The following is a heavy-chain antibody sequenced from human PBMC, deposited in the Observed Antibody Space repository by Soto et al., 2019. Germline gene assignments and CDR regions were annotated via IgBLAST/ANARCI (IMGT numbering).Heavy chain of an antibody. J-gene: IGHJ5*02. CDR2: IPYSGGP. V-gene: IGHV4-59*01. D-gene: IGHD2-8*01. CDR1: GDSIRSYF. Sequence: QVQLQESGPGLVKPSETLSLTCNVSGDSIRSYFWSWIRQPPGKGLEWIGYIPYSGGPTHNPSLKSRVTISIDTSKKQFSLRMTSVTAADTAVYYCASSKMGLISVLETWGQGTLVTVSA. CDR3: ASSKMGLISVLET.